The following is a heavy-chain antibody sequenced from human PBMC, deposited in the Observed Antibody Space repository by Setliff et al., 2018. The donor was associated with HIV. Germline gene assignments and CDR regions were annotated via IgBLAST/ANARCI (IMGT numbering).Heavy chain of an antibody. V-gene: IGHV3-30*02. D-gene: IGHD3-3*01. CDR1: GFSLTSYG. CDR2: IRYDGSYK. Sequence: GESLKISCAASGFSLTSYGMHWVRQTPDKGLEWVTSIRYDGSYKYYADSVKGRFTISRDNARNSLYLQMNSLRAEDTAMYYCTRDLDLTGGEAFDIWGQGTMVTVSS. CDR3: TRDLDLTGGEAFDI. J-gene: IGHJ3*02.